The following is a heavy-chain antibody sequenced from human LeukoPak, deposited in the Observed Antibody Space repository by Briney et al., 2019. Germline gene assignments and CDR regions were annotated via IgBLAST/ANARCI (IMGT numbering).Heavy chain of an antibody. CDR2: IYKVGNT. CDR3: ARGLEVGGTGMWAFDI. J-gene: IGHJ3*02. D-gene: IGHD2-15*01. Sequence: GGSLRLSCAASGFTVGNNYMSWVRQVPGKGLEWVSVIYKVGNTFYADFVKGKFTISRDNSKNTLYLQMNSLRAEDTALYYCARGLEVGGTGMWAFDIWGQGTMVTVSS. V-gene: IGHV3-66*01. CDR1: GFTVGNNY.